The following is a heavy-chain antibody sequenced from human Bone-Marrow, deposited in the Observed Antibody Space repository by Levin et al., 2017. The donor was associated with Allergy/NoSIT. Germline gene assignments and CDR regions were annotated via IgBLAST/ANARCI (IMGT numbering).Heavy chain of an antibody. J-gene: IGHJ5*02. CDR2: IYYSGDT. CDR3: ARGPPYSRESRLSWFDP. CDR1: GDSVTNADYY. V-gene: IGHV4-39*07. D-gene: IGHD6-19*01. Sequence: PSETLSLTCTVSGDSVTNADYYWAWIRQPPGKGLEWIGSIYYSGDTYYNPSLKSRVTISIDTSKNQFSLILNSVTTADTAVYYCARGPPYSRESRLSWFDPWGQGTLVTVSS.